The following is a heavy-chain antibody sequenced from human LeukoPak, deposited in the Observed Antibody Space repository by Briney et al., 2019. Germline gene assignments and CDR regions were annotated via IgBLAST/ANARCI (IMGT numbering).Heavy chain of an antibody. CDR1: GFILSDYD. Sequence: GGSLRLSCAASGFILSDYDMDWVRQAPGKGLEWLGRTRNKVHNYMTEYAASVKGRFTISRDDSQESLFLQVNSLKTDDTAVYYCARGDGWSFDYWGQGTLVTVSS. J-gene: IGHJ4*02. D-gene: IGHD6-19*01. V-gene: IGHV3-72*01. CDR2: TRNKVHNYMT. CDR3: ARGDGWSFDY.